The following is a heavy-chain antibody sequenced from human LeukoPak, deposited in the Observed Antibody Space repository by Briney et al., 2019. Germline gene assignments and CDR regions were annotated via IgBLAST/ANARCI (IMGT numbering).Heavy chain of an antibody. CDR3: ARATSSSSVHYYYYYCMDV. V-gene: IGHV4-4*07. CDR2: IYTSGST. D-gene: IGHD6-6*01. J-gene: IGHJ6*03. Sequence: SETLSLTCTVSGGSISSYYWSWIRQPAGKGLEWIGRIYTSGSTNYNPSLKSRVTMSVDTSKNQFSLKLSSVTAADTAVYYCARATSSSSVHYYYYYCMDVWGKGTTVTVSS. CDR1: GGSISSYY.